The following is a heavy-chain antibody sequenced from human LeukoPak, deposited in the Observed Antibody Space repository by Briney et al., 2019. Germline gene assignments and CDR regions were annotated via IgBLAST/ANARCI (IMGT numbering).Heavy chain of an antibody. D-gene: IGHD4-17*01. CDR2: INSDGSST. CDR3: AVTTRSRAFDY. V-gene: IGHV3-74*01. J-gene: IGHJ4*02. Sequence: PGGSLRLSCAASGFTFSSYWMHWVRQAPGKGLVWVSRINSDGSSTSYADSVKGRFTISRDNAKNTLYLQMNSLRAEDTAVYYCAVTTRSRAFDYWGQGTLVTVSS. CDR1: GFTFSSYW.